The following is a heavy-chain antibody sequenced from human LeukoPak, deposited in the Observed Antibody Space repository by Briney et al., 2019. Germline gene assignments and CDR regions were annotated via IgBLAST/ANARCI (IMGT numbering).Heavy chain of an antibody. J-gene: IGHJ5*01. Sequence: SETLSLTCTVSGASIGSYFWSWIRQPPGKGLEWIGYIYYGGGTNYNPSFESRITTSVDTSKHRISLNLTSVTASDTAIYYCARERGDYDSDNWFDSWGQGTLVTVSS. V-gene: IGHV4-59*01. D-gene: IGHD4-17*01. CDR1: GASIGSYF. CDR2: IYYGGGT. CDR3: ARERGDYDSDNWFDS.